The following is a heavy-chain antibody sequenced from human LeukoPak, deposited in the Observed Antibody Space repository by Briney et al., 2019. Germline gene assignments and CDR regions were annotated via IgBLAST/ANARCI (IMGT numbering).Heavy chain of an antibody. Sequence: GGSLRLSCAASGFTFSSYEMNWVRQAPGEGLEWLAYISGSGYTIYYADSVKGRFTISRDNAKNSQHLELNSLRDDDTAVYYCARSPRYCTAGSCYNYMDVWGKGTTVTVSS. V-gene: IGHV3-48*03. CDR1: GFTFSSYE. CDR3: ARSPRYCTAGSCYNYMDV. CDR2: ISGSGYTI. J-gene: IGHJ6*03. D-gene: IGHD2-15*01.